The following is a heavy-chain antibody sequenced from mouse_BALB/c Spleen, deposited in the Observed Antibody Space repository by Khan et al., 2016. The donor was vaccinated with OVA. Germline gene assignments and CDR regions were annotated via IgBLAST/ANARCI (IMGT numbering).Heavy chain of an antibody. CDR3: ARPYYCGTNDAAMDD. Sequence: QVRLQQSGAELVRPGTSVKMSCKAAGYTFTNYWIGWINQRPGHGLEWIGDIHPGNGNTNYNEKFKGKATLTADTSSNTAYLQLSSLTSEDSANYDCARPYYCGTNDAAMDDWGQGTSVTVSS. D-gene: IGHD1-1*01. J-gene: IGHJ4*01. CDR1: GYTFTNYW. V-gene: IGHV1-63*02. CDR2: IHPGNGNT.